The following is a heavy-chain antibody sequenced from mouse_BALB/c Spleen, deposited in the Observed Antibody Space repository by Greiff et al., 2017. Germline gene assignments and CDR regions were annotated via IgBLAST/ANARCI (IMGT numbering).Heavy chain of an antibody. CDR3: ARSEVRRAMDY. CDR1: GYSITSDYA. J-gene: IGHJ4*01. D-gene: IGHD2-14*01. V-gene: IGHV3-2*02. Sequence: EVKLQESGPGLVKPSQSLSLTCTVTGYSITSDYAWTWIRQFPGNKLEWMAYISYSGSTSYNPSLKSRISITRDTSKNQFFLQLNSVTTEDTATYYCARSEVRRAMDYWGQGTSVTVSS. CDR2: ISYSGST.